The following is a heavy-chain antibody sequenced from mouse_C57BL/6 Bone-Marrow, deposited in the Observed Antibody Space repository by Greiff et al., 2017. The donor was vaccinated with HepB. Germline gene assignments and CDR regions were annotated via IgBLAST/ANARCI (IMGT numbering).Heavy chain of an antibody. CDR2: ISSGGSYT. Sequence: EVQRVESGGDLVKPGGSLKLSCAASGFTFSSYGMSWVRQTPDKRLEWVATISSGGSYTYYPDSVKGRFTISRDNAKNTLYLQMSSLKSEDTAMYYCARPYYYGSSPAWFAYWGQGTLVTVSA. J-gene: IGHJ3*01. CDR3: ARPYYYGSSPAWFAY. V-gene: IGHV5-6*01. D-gene: IGHD1-1*01. CDR1: GFTFSSYG.